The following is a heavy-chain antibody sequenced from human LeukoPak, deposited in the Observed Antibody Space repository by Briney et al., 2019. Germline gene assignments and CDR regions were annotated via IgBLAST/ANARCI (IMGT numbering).Heavy chain of an antibody. CDR3: ARVGGYSFSHNFDY. Sequence: SETLSLTCTVSGGSISSSSYYWGWICQPPGKGLEWIGSIYYSGSTYYNPSLKSRVTISVDTSKNQFSLKLSSVTAADTAVYYCARVGGYSFSHNFDYWGQGTLVTVSS. D-gene: IGHD5-18*01. J-gene: IGHJ4*02. CDR2: IYYSGST. V-gene: IGHV4-39*07. CDR1: GGSISSSSYY.